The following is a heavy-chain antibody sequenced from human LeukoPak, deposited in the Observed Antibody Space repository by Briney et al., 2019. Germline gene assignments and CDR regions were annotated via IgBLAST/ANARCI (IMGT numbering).Heavy chain of an antibody. CDR1: GGSISSGGYY. V-gene: IGHV4-31*03. J-gene: IGHJ4*02. CDR2: IYYSGST. CDR3: ARESRYYDSSGYSEPIQSVGPTDY. Sequence: SETLSLTCTVSGGSISSGGYYWSWIRQHPGKGLEWIGYIYYSGSTYYNPSLKSRVTISVDTSKNQFSLKLSSVTAADTAVYYCARESRYYDSSGYSEPIQSVGPTDYWGQGTLVTVSS. D-gene: IGHD3-22*01.